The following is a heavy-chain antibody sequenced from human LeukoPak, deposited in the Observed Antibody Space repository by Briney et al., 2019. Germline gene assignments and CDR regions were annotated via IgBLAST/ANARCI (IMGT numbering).Heavy chain of an antibody. CDR2: ISGSGGST. Sequence: GSLGLSCAASGFTFSNYAMSWVRQAPGKGLEWVSAISGSGGSTYYADSVKGRFTISRDNSKNTLYLQMNSLRAEDTAVYYCAKNRGPSGYDSAWFDPWGQGTLVTVSS. CDR1: GFTFSNYA. D-gene: IGHD5-12*01. CDR3: AKNRGPSGYDSAWFDP. J-gene: IGHJ5*02. V-gene: IGHV3-23*01.